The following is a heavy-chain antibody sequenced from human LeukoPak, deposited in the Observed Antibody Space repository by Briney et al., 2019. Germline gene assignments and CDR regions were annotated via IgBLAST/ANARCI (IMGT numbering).Heavy chain of an antibody. CDR1: GFTVSSNY. J-gene: IGHJ3*02. V-gene: IGHV3-53*01. CDR3: ARPYYYDSSGRETYDAFDI. CDR2: IYSGGST. Sequence: GGSLRLSCAASGFTVSSNYMSWVRQAPGKGLEWVSVIYSGGSTYYADSVKGRFTISRDNAKNSLYLQMNSLRAEDTAVYYCARPYYYDSSGRETYDAFDIWGQGTMVTVSS. D-gene: IGHD3-22*01.